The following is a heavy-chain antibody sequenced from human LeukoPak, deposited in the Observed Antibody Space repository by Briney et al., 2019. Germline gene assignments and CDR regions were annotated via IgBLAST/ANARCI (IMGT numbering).Heavy chain of an antibody. J-gene: IGHJ3*02. CDR1: GYDFTIHW. Sequence: GESLKISCQGSGYDFTIHWIGWVRQMPGKGLEWMGIIYPDDSDTRYSPSFQGQVAISADKSITTAYLQWSSLKASDTAMYYCARLNADTAMVIDAFEIWGQGTKVTVSS. CDR3: ARLNADTAMVIDAFEI. CDR2: IYPDDSDT. D-gene: IGHD5-18*01. V-gene: IGHV5-51*01.